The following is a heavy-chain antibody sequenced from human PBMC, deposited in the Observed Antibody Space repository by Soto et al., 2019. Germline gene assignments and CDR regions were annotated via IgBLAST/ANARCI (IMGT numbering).Heavy chain of an antibody. J-gene: IGHJ6*02. V-gene: IGHV1-18*01. CDR3: ARVRSTVIGRYYYYGMDV. CDR2: ISAYNGNT. D-gene: IGHD4-17*01. Sequence: QVQLVQSGAEVKKPGASVKVSCKASGYTFTSYGISWVRQAPGQGLEWMGWISAYNGNTNYAQKLQGRVTMPTDTSPSTAYMELRSLRSDDTAVYYCARVRSTVIGRYYYYGMDVWGQGTTVTVSS. CDR1: GYTFTSYG.